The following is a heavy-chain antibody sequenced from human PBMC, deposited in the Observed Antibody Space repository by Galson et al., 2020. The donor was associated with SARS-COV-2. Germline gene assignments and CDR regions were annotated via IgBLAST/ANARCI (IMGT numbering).Heavy chain of an antibody. CDR1: GFTFSSYG. J-gene: IGHJ4*02. D-gene: IGHD6-13*01. CDR3: ARGVLGYSSSREEYYFDY. CDR2: IWYDGSNK. V-gene: IGHV3-33*01. Sequence: QLGESLKISCAASGFTFSSYGMHWVRQAPGKGLEWVAVIWYDGSNKYYADSVKGRFTISRDNSKNTLYLQMNSLRAEDTAVYYCARGVLGYSSSREEYYFDYWGQGTLVTVSS.